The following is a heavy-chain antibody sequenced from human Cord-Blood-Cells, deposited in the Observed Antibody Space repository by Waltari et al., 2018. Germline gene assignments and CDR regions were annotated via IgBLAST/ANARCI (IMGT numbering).Heavy chain of an antibody. CDR2: TYYRSKWYN. D-gene: IGHD2-2*02. J-gene: IGHJ2*01. CDR1: GDRVSSNSAA. CDR3: ARDHCSSTSCYNYWYFDL. V-gene: IGHV6-1*01. Sequence: QVQLQQSGPGLVKPSQTLSLTCAISGDRVSSNSAAWNWIRQSPSRGLEWLGRTYYRSKWYNDYAVSVKSRITINPDTSKNQFSLQLNSVTPEDTAVYYCARDHCSSTSCYNYWYFDLWGRGTLVTVSS.